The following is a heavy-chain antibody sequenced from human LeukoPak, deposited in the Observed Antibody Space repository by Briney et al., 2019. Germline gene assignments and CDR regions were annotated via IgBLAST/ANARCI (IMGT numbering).Heavy chain of an antibody. D-gene: IGHD3-3*01. CDR3: ARSRYDFWSGYHTSFDP. Sequence: PGGSLRLSCAASGFTVSSNYMSWVRQAPGKGLEWVSAIYSGGSTYYADSVKGRFTISRDNSKNTLYLQMNSLRAEDTAVYYCARSRYDFWSGYHTSFDPWGQGTLVTVSS. V-gene: IGHV3-53*01. J-gene: IGHJ5*02. CDR1: GFTVSSNY. CDR2: IYSGGST.